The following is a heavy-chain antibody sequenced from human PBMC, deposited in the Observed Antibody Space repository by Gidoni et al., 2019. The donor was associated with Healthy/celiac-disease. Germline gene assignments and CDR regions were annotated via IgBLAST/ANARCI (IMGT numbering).Heavy chain of an antibody. D-gene: IGHD6-13*01. Sequence: QVQLVQSGAEVQKPGASVKVSCQASGYTFTSYGILWVRQAPGQGLEWMGWISAYNGNTNYAQKLQGRVTMTTDTSTSTAYMELRSLRSDDTAVYYCARVGVRSGLIAAADYYYYGMDVWGQGTTVTVSS. CDR2: ISAYNGNT. CDR3: ARVGVRSGLIAAADYYYYGMDV. CDR1: GYTFTSYG. J-gene: IGHJ6*02. V-gene: IGHV1-18*04.